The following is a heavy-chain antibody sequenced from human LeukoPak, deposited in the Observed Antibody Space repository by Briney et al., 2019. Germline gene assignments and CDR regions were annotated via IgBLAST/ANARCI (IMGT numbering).Heavy chain of an antibody. CDR1: GGSISSYY. V-gene: IGHV4-59*12. CDR2: IYYSGST. D-gene: IGHD5-18*01. CDR3: ARDRSGYRYSQNFNM. J-gene: IGHJ3*02. Sequence: SETLSLTCTVSGGSISSYYWSWIRQPPGKGLEGMGYIYYSGSTNYNPSLKSRVTISVDTSKNQFSLKLSSVTAADTAVYYCARDRSGYRYSQNFNMWSQGTTVTVSP.